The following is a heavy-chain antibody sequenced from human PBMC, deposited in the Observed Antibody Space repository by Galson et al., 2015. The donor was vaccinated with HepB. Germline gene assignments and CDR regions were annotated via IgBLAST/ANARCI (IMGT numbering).Heavy chain of an antibody. Sequence: SLRLSCAASGFTVSSNYMSWVRQAPGKGLEWVSVIYSGGSTYYADSVKGRFTISRDNSKNTLYLQMNSLRAEDTAVYYCARDSGPKGSGEYYFDYWGQGTLVTVSS. CDR3: ARDSGPKGSGEYYFDY. D-gene: IGHD3-10*01. V-gene: IGHV3-53*01. CDR2: IYSGGST. J-gene: IGHJ4*02. CDR1: GFTVSSNY.